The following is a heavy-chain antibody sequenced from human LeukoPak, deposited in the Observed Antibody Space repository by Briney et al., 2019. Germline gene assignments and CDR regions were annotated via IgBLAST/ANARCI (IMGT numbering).Heavy chain of an antibody. CDR3: AKVGKAAAGYYYFDY. Sequence: PGGSLRLSCAASGFTFDDYAMHWVRQAPGKGLEWVSGISWNSGSIGYADSVKGRFTISRDNAKNSLYLQMNSLRAEDTALYYCAKVGKAAAGYYYFDYWGQGTLVTVSS. V-gene: IGHV3-9*01. J-gene: IGHJ4*02. CDR1: GFTFDDYA. D-gene: IGHD6-13*01. CDR2: ISWNSGSI.